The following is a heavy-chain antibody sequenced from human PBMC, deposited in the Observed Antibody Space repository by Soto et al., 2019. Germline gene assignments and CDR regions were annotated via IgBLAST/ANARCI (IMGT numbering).Heavy chain of an antibody. CDR1: GGSISSGGYS. CDR3: AREGNSGSFYY. CDR2: IYHSGST. V-gene: IGHV4-30-2*01. D-gene: IGHD6-13*01. J-gene: IGHJ4*02. Sequence: SETLSLTCAVSGGSISSGGYSWSWIRQPPGKGLEWIGYIYHSGSTYYNPSLKSRVTISVDRSKNQFSLKLSSVTAADTAVYYCAREGNSGSFYYWGQGTLVTVSS.